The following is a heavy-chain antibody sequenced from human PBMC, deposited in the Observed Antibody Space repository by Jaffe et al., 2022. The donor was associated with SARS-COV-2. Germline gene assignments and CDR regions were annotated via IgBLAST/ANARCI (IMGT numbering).Heavy chain of an antibody. D-gene: IGHD5-12*01. CDR3: VRASGYGGYPEFDS. Sequence: QVHLQESGPGLVKPSQTLSLTCNVSGASISSAEYFWSWIRQPPGKGLEWIGYIYYSGNTYYSSSLKSRLSISVDTSKNLFSLNLRSVTAADTAVYYCVRASGYGGYPEFDSWGQGTQVIVSS. V-gene: IGHV4-30-4*01. CDR1: GASISSAEYF. J-gene: IGHJ4*02. CDR2: IYYSGNT.